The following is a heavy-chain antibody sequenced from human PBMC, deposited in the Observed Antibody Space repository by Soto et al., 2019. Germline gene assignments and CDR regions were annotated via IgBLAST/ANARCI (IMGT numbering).Heavy chain of an antibody. J-gene: IGHJ4*02. D-gene: IGHD3-22*01. CDR3: TRGHIYDTSGYFYFW. V-gene: IGHV1-2*02. CDR2: INPNSGGT. CDR1: GYTFTDYY. Sequence: QVQLVQSGAEVKKPGASVKVSCTASGYTFTDYYMHWVRQAPGQGLEWMGWINPNSGGTNYAQKFQGRVTMTWDTSISTAYMELSRLRSDDTAVFYCTRGHIYDTSGYFYFWWGQGTLVTVSS.